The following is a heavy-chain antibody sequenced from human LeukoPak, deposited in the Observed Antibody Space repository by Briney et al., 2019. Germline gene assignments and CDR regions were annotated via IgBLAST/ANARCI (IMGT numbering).Heavy chain of an antibody. Sequence: GRSLTLSCAASGFTFSSYGMHWVRQAPGKGLEWVAVISYDGSNKYCADSVKGRFTISRDNSKNTLYLQMNSLRTEDTAVYYCAKLGIAAHPDDYWGQGTLVTVSS. V-gene: IGHV3-30*18. J-gene: IGHJ4*02. D-gene: IGHD6-6*01. CDR3: AKLGIAAHPDDY. CDR2: ISYDGSNK. CDR1: GFTFSSYG.